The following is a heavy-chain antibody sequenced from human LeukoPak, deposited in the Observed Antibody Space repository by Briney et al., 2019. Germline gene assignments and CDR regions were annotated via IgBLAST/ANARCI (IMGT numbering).Heavy chain of an antibody. CDR1: GGSISSYY. CDR2: IYYSGST. V-gene: IGHV4-59*08. CDR3: ARHASSGWYGFDP. J-gene: IGHJ5*02. Sequence: PSETLSLTCTVSGGSISSYYWSWIRQPPGKGLEWIGYIYYSGSTNYNPSLKSRVTISVDTSKNQFSLKLSSVTAADTAVYYCARHASSGWYGFDPWGQGTLVTVSS. D-gene: IGHD6-19*01.